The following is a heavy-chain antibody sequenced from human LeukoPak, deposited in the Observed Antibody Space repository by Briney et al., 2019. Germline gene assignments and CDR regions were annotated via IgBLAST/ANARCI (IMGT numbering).Heavy chain of an antibody. D-gene: IGHD4-11*01. CDR1: GFTFSSYA. J-gene: IGHJ6*03. CDR3: ARPPTVTTVNWCYYYMDV. CDR2: ISGSGGST. Sequence: GGSLRLSCAASGFTFSSYAMSWVRQAPGKGLEWVSAISGSGGSTYYADSVKGRFTISRDNSKNTLYLQMNSLRAEDTAVYYCARPPTVTTVNWCYYYMDVWGKGTTVTVSS. V-gene: IGHV3-23*01.